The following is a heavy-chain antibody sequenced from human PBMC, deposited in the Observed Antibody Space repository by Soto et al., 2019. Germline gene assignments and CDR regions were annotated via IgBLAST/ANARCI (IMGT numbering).Heavy chain of an antibody. J-gene: IGHJ4*02. CDR3: ARGVRPGYSYGFIDY. CDR1: GYTFTSYG. CDR2: ISAYNGNT. D-gene: IGHD5-18*01. Sequence: QVQLVQSGADVKKPGASVKVSCKASGYTFTSYGISWVRQAPGQGLEWMGWISAYNGNTNYAQKLQGRVTMTTDPSTSTAYMELRSLRSDDTAVYYCARGVRPGYSYGFIDYWGQGTLVTVSS. V-gene: IGHV1-18*01.